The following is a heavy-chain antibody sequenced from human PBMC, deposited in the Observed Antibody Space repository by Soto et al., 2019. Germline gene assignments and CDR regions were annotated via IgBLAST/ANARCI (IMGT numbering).Heavy chain of an antibody. D-gene: IGHD3-22*01. CDR1: GFTFSDYY. CDR2: ISSSSSYT. Sequence: GGSLRLSCAASGFTFSDYYMSWIRQAPGKGLEWVSYISSSSSYTNYADSVKGRFTISRDNAKNSLYLQMNSLRAEDTAVYYCAREFFSDSSGYEIDYWGQGTLVTVSS. V-gene: IGHV3-11*06. CDR3: AREFFSDSSGYEIDY. J-gene: IGHJ4*02.